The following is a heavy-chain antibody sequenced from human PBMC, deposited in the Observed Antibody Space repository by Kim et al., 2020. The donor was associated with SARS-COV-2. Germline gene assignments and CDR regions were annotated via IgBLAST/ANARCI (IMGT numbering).Heavy chain of an antibody. D-gene: IGHD1-7*01. V-gene: IGHV3-64*01. J-gene: IGHJ3*02. Sequence: SVKGRFTISRDNSKNTLYLQMGSLRAEDMAVYYCARGDWNYALWISAFDIWGQGTMVTVSS. CDR3: ARGDWNYALWISAFDI.